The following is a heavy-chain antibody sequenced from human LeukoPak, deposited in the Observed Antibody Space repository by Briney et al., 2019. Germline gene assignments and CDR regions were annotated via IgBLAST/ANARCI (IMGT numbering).Heavy chain of an antibody. CDR1: GGSFSGYY. Sequence: SETLSLTCAVYGGSFSGYYWSWIRQSPGKGLEWIGSIYYSGSTYYNPSLKSRVTISVDTSKNQFSLKLSSVTAADTAVYYCARPPGDSSGWSFDYWGQGTLVTVSS. CDR2: IYYSGST. CDR3: ARPPGDSSGWSFDY. D-gene: IGHD6-19*01. V-gene: IGHV4-59*05. J-gene: IGHJ4*02.